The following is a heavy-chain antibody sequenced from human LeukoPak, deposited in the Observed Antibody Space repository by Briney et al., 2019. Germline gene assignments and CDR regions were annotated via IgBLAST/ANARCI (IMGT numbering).Heavy chain of an antibody. J-gene: IGHJ4*02. CDR1: GSTFSSYW. CDR2: IEQDESEK. D-gene: IGHD7-27*01. V-gene: IGHV3-7*03. CDR3: SRDYGPKLGLDS. Sequence: GGSLRLSCVASGSTFSSYWMSWVRQAPGKGLEWVANIEQDESEKYYVDSVKGRFTISRDNAQNSLYLQMNSLRGEDTAVYYCSRDYGPKLGLDSWGRGTLVTVSS.